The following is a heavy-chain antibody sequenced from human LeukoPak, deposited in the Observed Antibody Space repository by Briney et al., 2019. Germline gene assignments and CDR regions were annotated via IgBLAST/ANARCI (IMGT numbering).Heavy chain of an antibody. D-gene: IGHD3-10*02. CDR3: AELGITMIGGV. J-gene: IGHJ6*04. CDR2: ISSSSSTI. V-gene: IGHV3-48*04. Sequence: GGSLRLSCAASGFTFSSYGMTWVRQAPGKGLEWVSYISSSSSTIYSADSVKGRFTISRDNAKNSLYLQMNSLRAEDTAVYYCAELGITMIGGVWGKGTTVTISS. CDR1: GFTFSSYG.